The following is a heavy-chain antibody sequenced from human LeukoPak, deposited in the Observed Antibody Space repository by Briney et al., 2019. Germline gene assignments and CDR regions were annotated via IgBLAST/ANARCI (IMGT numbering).Heavy chain of an antibody. D-gene: IGHD2-15*01. Sequence: SVKVSCKASGGTFSSYAISWVRQAPGHGLEWMGRIIPILGIANYAQKFQGRVTITADKSTSTAYMELSSLRSEDTAVYYCARGIRRGYSWFDPWGQGTLVTVSS. CDR3: ARGIRRGYSWFDP. V-gene: IGHV1-69*04. J-gene: IGHJ5*02. CDR1: GGTFSSYA. CDR2: IIPILGIA.